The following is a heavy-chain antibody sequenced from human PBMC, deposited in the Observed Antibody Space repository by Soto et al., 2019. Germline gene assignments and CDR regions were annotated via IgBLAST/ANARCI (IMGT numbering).Heavy chain of an antibody. V-gene: IGHV4-59*01. CDR2: ISNSGNT. Sequence: QVQLQESGPGLVKPSETLSLSCTVSGDSISDYYWSWIRQPPGKGLEWIGYISNSGNTDYNPSLKSRVTISVDMSTNQFSLKLDSVTAADTAVYYCARLRISTVSATDYFDYWGQGALVTVSS. J-gene: IGHJ4*02. CDR3: ARLRISTVSATDYFDY. D-gene: IGHD4-17*01. CDR1: GDSISDYY.